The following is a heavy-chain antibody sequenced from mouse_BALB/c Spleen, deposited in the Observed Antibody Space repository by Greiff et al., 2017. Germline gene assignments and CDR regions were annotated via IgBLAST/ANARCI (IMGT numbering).Heavy chain of an antibody. J-gene: IGHJ4*01. D-gene: IGHD1-1*01. CDR2: ISSGGGST. Sequence: EVKLVESGGGLVKPGGSLKLSCAASGFAFSSYDMSWVRQTPEKRLEWVAYISSGGGSTYYPDTVKGRFTISRDNAKNTLYLQMSSLKSEDTAMYYCARHIDYYGSSYEVAMDYWGQGTSVTVSS. CDR1: GFAFSSYD. CDR3: ARHIDYYGSSYEVAMDY. V-gene: IGHV5-12-1*01.